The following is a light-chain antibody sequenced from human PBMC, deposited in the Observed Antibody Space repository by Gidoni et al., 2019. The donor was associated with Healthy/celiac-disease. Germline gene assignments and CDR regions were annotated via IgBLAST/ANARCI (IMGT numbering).Light chain of an antibody. CDR3: QQRSNWLT. J-gene: IGKJ4*01. V-gene: IGKV3-11*01. Sequence: ELVLTQSPATLSLSPGERATLSCRASQSVSSYLAWYQQRPGQAPRLLIYDASNRATGIPARFSGSGSGTDFTLTISSLEPEDFAVYYWQQRSNWLTFGGGTKVEIK. CDR1: QSVSSY. CDR2: DAS.